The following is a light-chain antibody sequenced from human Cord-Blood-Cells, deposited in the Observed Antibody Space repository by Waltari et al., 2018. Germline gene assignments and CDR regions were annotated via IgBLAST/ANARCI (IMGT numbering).Light chain of an antibody. CDR1: GGLNVGTSG. CDR3: MIWHSSAVV. V-gene: IGLV5-45*02. J-gene: IGLJ2*01. Sequence: QAVLTQPSSLSASPGASARLTRHLLGGLNVGTSGIYWSQQNPGSPPQYLLRYKSDSDKQQGSGVPSRFSGSKDASANAGILLISGLQSEDEADYYCMIWHSSAVVFGGGTKLTVL. CDR2: YKSDSDK.